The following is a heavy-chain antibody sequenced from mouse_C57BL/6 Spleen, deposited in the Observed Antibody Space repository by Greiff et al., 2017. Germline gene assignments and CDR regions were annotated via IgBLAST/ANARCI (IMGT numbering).Heavy chain of an antibody. D-gene: IGHD1-1*01. J-gene: IGHJ4*01. V-gene: IGHV3-6*01. CDR1: GYSITSGYY. CDR3: ARDSLVAHYYAMDY. CDR2: ISYDGSN. Sequence: VQLKESGPGLVKPSQSLSLTCSVTGYSITSGYYWNWIRQFPGNKLEWMGYISYDGSNNYNPSLKNRISITRDTSKNQFFLKLNSVTTEDTATYYCARDSLVAHYYAMDYWGQGTSVTVSS.